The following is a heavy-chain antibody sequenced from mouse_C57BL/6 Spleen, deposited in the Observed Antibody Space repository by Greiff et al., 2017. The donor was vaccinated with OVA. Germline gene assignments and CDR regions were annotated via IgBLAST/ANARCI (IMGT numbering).Heavy chain of an antibody. V-gene: IGHV1-61*01. Sequence: VKLQQPGAELVRPGSSVKLSCKASGYTFTSYWMDWVKQRPGHGLEWIGNIYPSDSDTHYNQKFKDKATLTVAKSSSTAYMQLRSLTSEDSAVCYCAEADVPPAWFAYWGQGTLVTVSA. CDR1: GYTFTSYW. CDR2: IYPSDSDT. J-gene: IGHJ3*01. CDR3: AEADVPPAWFAY.